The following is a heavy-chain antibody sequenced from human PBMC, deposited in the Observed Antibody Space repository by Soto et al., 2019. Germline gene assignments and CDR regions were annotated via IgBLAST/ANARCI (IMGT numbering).Heavy chain of an antibody. D-gene: IGHD2-2*01. Sequence: SVKVSCKASGGTFSSYAISWVRQAPGQGLEWMGGIIPIFGTANYAQKFQGRVTITADKSTSTAYMELSSLRSEDTAVYYCARICSSTSCYGYYYYGMDVWGQGTTVTSP. CDR2: IIPIFGTA. V-gene: IGHV1-69*06. CDR3: ARICSSTSCYGYYYYGMDV. J-gene: IGHJ6*02. CDR1: GGTFSSYA.